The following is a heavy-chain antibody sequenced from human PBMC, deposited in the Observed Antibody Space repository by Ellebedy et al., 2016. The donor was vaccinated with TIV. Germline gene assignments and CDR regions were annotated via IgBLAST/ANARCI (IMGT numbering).Heavy chain of an antibody. D-gene: IGHD1-20*01. J-gene: IGHJ6*02. V-gene: IGHV3-66*01. CDR1: GFIVTNNY. CDR2: TYSGGRT. CDR3: AADYTWNGGYYGMDV. Sequence: PGGSLRLFCAASGFIVTNNYMTWVRQAPGKGLEWVSLTYSGGRTYYADSVKGRFTIDRDSSQNTVYLQMYSLRVEDTAVYYCAADYTWNGGYYGMDVWGQGTTVTVSS.